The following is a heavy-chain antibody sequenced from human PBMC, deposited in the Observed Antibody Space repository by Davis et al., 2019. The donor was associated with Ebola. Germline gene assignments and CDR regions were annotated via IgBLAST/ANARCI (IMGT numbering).Heavy chain of an antibody. Sequence: GESLKISCAASGFTFSSYAMSWVRQAPGKGLEWVSAISGSGTNTYYADSVKGRFTISRDNSKNTLYLQMNSLRAEDTAVYYCARDSVLGYTPRPTLDYWGQGTLVTVSS. V-gene: IGHV3-23*01. CDR3: ARDSVLGYTPRPTLDY. D-gene: IGHD5-24*01. CDR2: ISGSGTNT. CDR1: GFTFSSYA. J-gene: IGHJ4*02.